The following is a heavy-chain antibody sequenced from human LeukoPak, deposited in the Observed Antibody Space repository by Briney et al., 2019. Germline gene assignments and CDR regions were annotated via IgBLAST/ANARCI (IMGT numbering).Heavy chain of an antibody. J-gene: IGHJ4*02. V-gene: IGHV4-39*07. CDR2: IYYSGST. CDR3: ARVDVLTRDCSGGSCYPTSHFDY. CDR1: GGSISSSSYY. Sequence: SETLSLTCTVSGGSISSSSYYWGWIRQPPGKGLEWIGSIYYSGSTYYNPSLKSRVTISVDTSKNQFSLKLSSVTAADTAVYYCARVDVLTRDCSGGSCYPTSHFDYWGRGTLVTVSS. D-gene: IGHD2-15*01.